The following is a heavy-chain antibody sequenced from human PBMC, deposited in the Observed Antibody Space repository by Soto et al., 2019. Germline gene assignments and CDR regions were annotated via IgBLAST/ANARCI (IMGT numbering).Heavy chain of an antibody. D-gene: IGHD3-10*01. CDR3: ARGPGGYYGSGSYSGAFDI. J-gene: IGHJ3*02. CDR1: GYTFTSYA. CDR2: INAGNGNT. V-gene: IGHV1-3*01. Sequence: QVQLVQSGAEVKKPGASVKVSCKASGYTFTSYAMHWVRQAPGQRLEWMGWINAGNGNTKYSQKFQGRVTITRDTSASTAYMELSSRRSEDTAVYYCARGPGGYYGSGSYSGAFDIWGQGTMVTVSS.